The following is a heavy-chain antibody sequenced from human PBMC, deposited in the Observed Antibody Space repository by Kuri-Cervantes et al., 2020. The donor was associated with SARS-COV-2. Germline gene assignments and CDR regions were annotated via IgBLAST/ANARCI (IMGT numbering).Heavy chain of an antibody. CDR2: INPNSGGT. CDR1: GYTFTGYY. J-gene: IGHJ6*02. CDR3: ARDKLERDGDRRYYYYYGMDV. V-gene: IGHV1-2*02. Sequence: GESLKVSCKASGYTFTGYYMHWVRQAPGQGLEWMGWINPNSGGTNYAQKFQGRVTMTRDTSISTAYMELSRLRSDDTAVYYCARDKLERDGDRRYYYYYGMDVWGQGTTVTVSS. D-gene: IGHD1-1*01.